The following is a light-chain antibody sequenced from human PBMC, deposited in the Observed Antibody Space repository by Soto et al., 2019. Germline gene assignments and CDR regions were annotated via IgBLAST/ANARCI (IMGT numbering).Light chain of an antibody. V-gene: IGLV7-46*01. CDR2: DTS. CDR3: LLSYSGARWV. J-gene: IGLJ3*02. Sequence: QAVVTQVPSLTVSPGGTVTLTCGSSTGAVTSGHYPYWFQQKPGQAPRTLIYDTSNKHSWTPARFSGSLLGGKAALTLSGAQPEDEAEYYCLLSYSGARWVFGGGTQLTVL. CDR1: TGAVTSGHY.